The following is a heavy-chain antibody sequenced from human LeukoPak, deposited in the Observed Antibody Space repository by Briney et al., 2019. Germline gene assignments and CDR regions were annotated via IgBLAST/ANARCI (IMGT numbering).Heavy chain of an antibody. V-gene: IGHV3-23*01. CDR2: ISGSGGST. CDR1: GFTFTSYA. Sequence: GGSLRLSCAASGFTFTSYAMSWVRQSPGKGLEWVSTISGSGGSTCYADSVKGRFTISRNNSKNTLYLHMNSLRGEDTAVYFCAKGDSGYYAFDYWGPGTLVTVSS. CDR3: AKGDSGYYAFDY. D-gene: IGHD5-12*01. J-gene: IGHJ4*02.